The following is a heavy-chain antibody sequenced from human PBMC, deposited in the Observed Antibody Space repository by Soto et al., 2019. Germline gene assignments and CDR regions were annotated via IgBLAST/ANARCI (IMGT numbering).Heavy chain of an antibody. V-gene: IGHV1-69*13. Sequence: GASVKVSCKASGGTFSSYAISWVRQAPGQGLEWMGGIIPIFGTANYAQKFQGRVTITADESTSTAYMELSSLRSEDTAVYYCALYCSGGSCYSAPYYFDYWGQGTLVTVSS. D-gene: IGHD2-15*01. CDR3: ALYCSGGSCYSAPYYFDY. CDR2: IIPIFGTA. J-gene: IGHJ4*02. CDR1: GGTFSSYA.